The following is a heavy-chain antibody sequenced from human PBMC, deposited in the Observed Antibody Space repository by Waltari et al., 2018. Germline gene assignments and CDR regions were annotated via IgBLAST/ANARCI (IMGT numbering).Heavy chain of an antibody. CDR1: GDSMSSGYW. V-gene: IGHV4-4*02. J-gene: IGHJ4*02. CDR3: ARDRGRGLYLDS. D-gene: IGHD2-15*01. Sequence: QLQLQESGPGLVKPSGTLSLTCAVSGDSMSSGYWWSWVRQPPGKGLEWIGQVYGGGKTTYNPSFASRVTVALDTYNKEFSLKVTSATAADTAVYYCARDRGRGLYLDSWGPGLLVTVSP. CDR2: VYGGGKT.